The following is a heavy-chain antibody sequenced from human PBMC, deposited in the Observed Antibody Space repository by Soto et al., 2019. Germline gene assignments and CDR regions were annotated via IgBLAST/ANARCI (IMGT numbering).Heavy chain of an antibody. Sequence: PSETLSLTCTVSGGSISSYYWSWIRQPPGKGLEWIGYIYYSGSTNYNPSLKSRVTISVDTSKNQFSLKLSSVTAADTAAYYCARVASEYYYDSSGYYFAFDIWGQGTMVTVSS. CDR3: ARVASEYYYDSSGYYFAFDI. V-gene: IGHV4-59*01. J-gene: IGHJ3*02. CDR1: GGSISSYY. D-gene: IGHD3-22*01. CDR2: IYYSGST.